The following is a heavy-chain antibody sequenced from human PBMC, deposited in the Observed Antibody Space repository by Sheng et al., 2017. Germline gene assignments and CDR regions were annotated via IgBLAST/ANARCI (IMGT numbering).Heavy chain of an antibody. CDR2: LGTAGDT. D-gene: IGHD3-10*01. Sequence: EVQVEQSGGGLVQPGESLRLSCAVSGFTFRNYGLHWVRQAAGKGLEWVATLGTAGDTYYAGSVRGRFTISRENAKKSWYLQMNGLRVGDTAIYFCARGGGELWDPFDYWGQGSLVTV. CDR1: GFTFRNYG. V-gene: IGHV3-13*01. J-gene: IGHJ4*02. CDR3: ARGGGELWDPFDY.